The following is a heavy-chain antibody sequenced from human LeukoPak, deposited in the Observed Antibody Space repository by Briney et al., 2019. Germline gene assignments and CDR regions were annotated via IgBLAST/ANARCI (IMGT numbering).Heavy chain of an antibody. Sequence: GSLRLSCAASGFTFSNYVMSWVRQAPGKGLEWIALIHYSGSTNYNPSLKSPVTISLDTSKYQFSLKVSSVTAADTAMYYCARHRSSGGSRYSFDYWGQGTLVTVSS. CDR2: IHYSGST. D-gene: IGHD2-15*01. CDR1: GFTFSNYV. J-gene: IGHJ4*02. CDR3: ARHRSSGGSRYSFDY. V-gene: IGHV4-59*08.